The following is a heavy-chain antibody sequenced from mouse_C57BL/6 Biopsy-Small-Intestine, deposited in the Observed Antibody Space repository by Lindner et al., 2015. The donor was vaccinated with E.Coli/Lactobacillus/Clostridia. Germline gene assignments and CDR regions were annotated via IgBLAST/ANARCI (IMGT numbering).Heavy chain of an antibody. D-gene: IGHD1-1*01. V-gene: IGHV1-9*01. Sequence: VQLQESGAELMKPGASVKLSCKATGYTFTGYWTEWVKQRPGHGLEWMGEILPGSGSTNNNEKFKGKATFTADTSSNTVYMQLSSLTTEDSAIYYCARRYYGSSYPLDYWGQGTTLTVSS. CDR3: ARRYYGSSYPLDY. CDR2: ILPGSGST. CDR1: GYTFTGYW. J-gene: IGHJ2*01.